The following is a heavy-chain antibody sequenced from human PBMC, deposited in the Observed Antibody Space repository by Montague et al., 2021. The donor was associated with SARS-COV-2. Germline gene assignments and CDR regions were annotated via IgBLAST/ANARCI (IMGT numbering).Heavy chain of an antibody. D-gene: IGHD6-13*01. Sequence: SETLSLTCTVSGGSISSSSYYWGWIRQPPGKGLEWIGSIYYSGSTYYKPSLKSRVTISVDTSKNQFSLKLSSVTAADTAVYYCARVGRQQLVRLSGMDVWGQGTMVTVS. CDR2: IYYSGST. CDR3: ARVGRQQLVRLSGMDV. CDR1: GGSISSSSYY. J-gene: IGHJ6*02. V-gene: IGHV4-39*07.